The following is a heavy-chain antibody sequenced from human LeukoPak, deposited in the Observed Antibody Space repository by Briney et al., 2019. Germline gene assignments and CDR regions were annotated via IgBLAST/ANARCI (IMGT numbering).Heavy chain of an antibody. V-gene: IGHV1-69*05. J-gene: IGHJ3*02. CDR3: ARDQGSAVAGEVPPPLDI. CDR2: IIPIFGTA. D-gene: IGHD6-19*01. CDR1: GGTFTSYA. Sequence: GASVKVSCKASGGTFTSYAISWVRQAPGQGLEWMGGIIPIFGTANYAQKFQGRVTITTDESTSTAYMELSSLRSEDTAVYYCARDQGSAVAGEVPPPLDIWGQGTMVTVSS.